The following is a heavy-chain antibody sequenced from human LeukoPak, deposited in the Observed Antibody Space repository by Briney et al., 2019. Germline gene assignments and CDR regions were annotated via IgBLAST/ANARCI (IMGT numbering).Heavy chain of an antibody. CDR1: GYTFTSYD. J-gene: IGHJ3*02. Sequence: ASVKVSCEASGYTFTSYDINWVRQATGQGLEWMGWMNPNSGNTGYAQKFQGRVTMTRNTSISTAYMELSSLRSEDTAVYYCASHSGSYFYAFDIWGQGTMVTVSS. CDR3: ASHSGSYFYAFDI. D-gene: IGHD1-26*01. CDR2: MNPNSGNT. V-gene: IGHV1-8*01.